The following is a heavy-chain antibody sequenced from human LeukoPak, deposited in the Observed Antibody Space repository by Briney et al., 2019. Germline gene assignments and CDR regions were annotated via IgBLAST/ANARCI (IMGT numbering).Heavy chain of an antibody. CDR1: GFTFSSYW. CDR2: IKQDGSEK. V-gene: IGHV3-7*01. D-gene: IGHD5-12*01. CDR3: ARDRSGYDLFPQYYYYYYMDV. Sequence: GGSLRLSYAASGFTFSSYWMSWVRQAPGKGLEWVANIKQDGSEKYYVDSVKGRFTISRDNAKNSLYLQMNSLRAEDTAVYYCARDRSGYDLFPQYYYYYYMDVWGKGTTVTISS. J-gene: IGHJ6*03.